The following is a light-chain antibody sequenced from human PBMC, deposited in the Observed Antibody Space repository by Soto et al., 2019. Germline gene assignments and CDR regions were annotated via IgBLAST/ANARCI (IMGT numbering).Light chain of an antibody. J-gene: IGLJ1*01. CDR1: SIDIGAYNY. CDR3: FSFTTEWTHV. CDR2: EVS. V-gene: IGLV2-14*01. Sequence: LTQPASVSGSPGQSINIYCTGSSIDIGAYNYVSWFQQYPGKAPKLIISEVSNRPSGVSNRFSGSKSGTAASLTISGLQAEDEADYFCFSFTTEWTHVFXTGTKVAVL.